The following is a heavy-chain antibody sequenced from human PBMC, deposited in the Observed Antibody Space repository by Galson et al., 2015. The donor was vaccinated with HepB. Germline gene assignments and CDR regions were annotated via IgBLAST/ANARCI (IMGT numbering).Heavy chain of an antibody. CDR2: IIPIFGTA. D-gene: IGHD6-19*01. V-gene: IGHV1-69*13. Sequence: SVKVSCKASGGTFSSYAISWVRQAPGQGLEWMGGIIPIFGTANYAQKFQGRVTITADESTSTAYMELSSLRSEDTAVYYCARGAVAGTGSNSEFDYWGQGTLVTVSS. CDR1: GGTFSSYA. J-gene: IGHJ4*02. CDR3: ARGAVAGTGSNSEFDY.